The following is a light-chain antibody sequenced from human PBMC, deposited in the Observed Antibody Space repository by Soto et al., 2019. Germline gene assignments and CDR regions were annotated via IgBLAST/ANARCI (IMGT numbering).Light chain of an antibody. V-gene: IGKV4-1*01. CDR3: QQYYSTPT. CDR1: QTILYSSNNKNY. CDR2: WAS. J-gene: IGKJ1*01. Sequence: DIVMTQSPDSLAVSLGERATINCKSSQTILYSSNNKNYLAWYQQRPGQPPKLLIYWASTRESGVPDRFSGSGSGTDFTLTISGLQADDVAVYYCQQYYSTPTFGQGTKVEIK.